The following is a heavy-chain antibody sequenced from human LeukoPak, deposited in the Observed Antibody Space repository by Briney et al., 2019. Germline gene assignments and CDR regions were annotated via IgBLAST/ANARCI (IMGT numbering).Heavy chain of an antibody. CDR2: IYHGDSDT. D-gene: IGHD3-10*02. CDR3: ARYGRGVGASRDWFDP. CDR1: GYRFTTYW. Sequence: GESLKISCKGSGYRFTTYWIGWVRQVPGKGLEWMGIIYHGDSDTRYSPSFQGQVTISADKSISTAYLQWNSLKASDTAIYYCARYGRGVGASRDWFDPWGQGTLVTVCS. J-gene: IGHJ5*02. V-gene: IGHV5-51*01.